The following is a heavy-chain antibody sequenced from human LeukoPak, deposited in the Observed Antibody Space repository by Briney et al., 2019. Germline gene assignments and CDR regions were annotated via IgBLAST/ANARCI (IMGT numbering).Heavy chain of an antibody. CDR1: GFTFSDYY. CDR2: ISSSGSTI. V-gene: IGHV3-11*01. CDR3: AKGGLLWFGELFRFDP. D-gene: IGHD3-10*01. J-gene: IGHJ5*02. Sequence: GGSLRLSCAASGFTFSDYYMSWIRQAPGKGLEWVSYISSSGSTIYYADSVKGRFTISRDNSKNTLYLQMNSLRAEDTAVYYCAKGGLLWFGELFRFDPWGQGTLVTVSS.